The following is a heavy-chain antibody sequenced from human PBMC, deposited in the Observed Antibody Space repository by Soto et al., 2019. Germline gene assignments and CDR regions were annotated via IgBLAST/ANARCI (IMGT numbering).Heavy chain of an antibody. CDR1: GYTFTGYY. J-gene: IGHJ6*02. Sequence: GASVKVSCKASGYTFTGYYMHWVRQAPGQGLEWMGWINPNSGGTNYAQKFQGWVTMTRDTSISTAYMELSRLRSDDTAVYYCARASGRHPNYYYYYGMDVWGQGTTVTVSS. CDR3: ARASGRHPNYYYYYGMDV. CDR2: INPNSGGT. D-gene: IGHD3-3*01. V-gene: IGHV1-2*04.